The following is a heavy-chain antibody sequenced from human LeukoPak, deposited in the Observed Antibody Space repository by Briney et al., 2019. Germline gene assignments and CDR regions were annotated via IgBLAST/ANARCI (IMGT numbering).Heavy chain of an antibody. CDR3: AGVMVRGAWNY. D-gene: IGHD3-10*01. Sequence: GGSLRLSCAASGFTVSSNYMSWVRQAPGKGLEWVSVIYANNSTYYADSVKGRFTISRDKSKNTLYLQMNSLRAEDTAVYYCAGVMVRGAWNYWGQGTLVTVSS. V-gene: IGHV3-66*01. CDR1: GFTVSSNY. J-gene: IGHJ4*02. CDR2: IYANNST.